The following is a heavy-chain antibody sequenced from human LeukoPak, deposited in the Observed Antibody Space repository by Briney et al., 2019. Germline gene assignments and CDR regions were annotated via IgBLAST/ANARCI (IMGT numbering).Heavy chain of an antibody. Sequence: ASVKVSCKASGYTFTDYYMHWVRQAPGQGLEWMGWINLNSRGTNYAQKFQGRVTMTRDTSISTAYMELRSLRSDDTAVYYCARVSIQLWPTYDYWGQGTLVTVSS. J-gene: IGHJ4*02. CDR2: INLNSRGT. D-gene: IGHD5-18*01. CDR1: GYTFTDYY. CDR3: ARVSIQLWPTYDY. V-gene: IGHV1-2*02.